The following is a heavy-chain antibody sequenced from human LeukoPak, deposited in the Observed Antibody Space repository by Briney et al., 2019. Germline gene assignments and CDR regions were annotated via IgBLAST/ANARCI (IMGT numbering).Heavy chain of an antibody. CDR1: GFTFSSYW. V-gene: IGHV3-7*01. Sequence: GGSLRLSCAASGFTFSSYWMSWVRQAPGKGLEWVANIKQDGSEKYYVDSVKGRFTISRDNAKNSLYLQMNSLRAEDTAVYYCARVWGWPSSGPFDYWGQGTLVTVSS. CDR2: IKQDGSEK. CDR3: ARVWGWPSSGPFDY. D-gene: IGHD3-22*01. J-gene: IGHJ4*02.